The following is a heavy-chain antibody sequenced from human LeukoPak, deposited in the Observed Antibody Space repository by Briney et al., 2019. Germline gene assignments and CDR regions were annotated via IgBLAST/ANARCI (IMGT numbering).Heavy chain of an antibody. D-gene: IGHD3-3*01. Sequence: ASVKVSCKASGYTFSDYYMHWVRQAPAQGLEWMGWISPNSVEKVYAQKFQGRVTMTRDTSISTAYMELSRLISDDTAVYYCARKRGVGVERNAFDIWGQGAMVTVCS. CDR3: ARKRGVGVERNAFDI. J-gene: IGHJ3*02. CDR1: GYTFSDYY. V-gene: IGHV1-2*02. CDR2: ISPNSVEK.